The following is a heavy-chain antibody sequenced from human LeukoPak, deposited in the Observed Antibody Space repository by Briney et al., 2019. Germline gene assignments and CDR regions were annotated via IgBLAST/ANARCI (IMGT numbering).Heavy chain of an antibody. Sequence: RGESLKISCKGSGYSFTSYWIGWVRQMPGKGLEWMGTIYPGDSDTRYSSSFQGQVTISADKSLSTAYLQWSSLKASDTAMYYCARGSGSYHTAYMNWGQGSPVTVSS. CDR1: GYSFTSYW. D-gene: IGHD1-26*01. J-gene: IGHJ4*02. CDR2: IYPGDSDT. CDR3: ARGSGSYHTAYMN. V-gene: IGHV5-51*01.